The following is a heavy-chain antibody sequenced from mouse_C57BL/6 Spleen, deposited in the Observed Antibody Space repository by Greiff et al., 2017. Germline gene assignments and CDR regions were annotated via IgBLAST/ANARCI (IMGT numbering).Heavy chain of an antibody. CDR1: GYTFTSYW. V-gene: IGHV1-52*01. J-gene: IGHJ4*01. D-gene: IGHD1-1*01. CDR2: IDPSDSET. CDR3: ARSHYYGSSFDAMDY. Sequence: QVQLQQPGAELVRPGSSVKLSCKASGYTFTSYWMHWVKQRPIQGLEWIGNIDPSDSETHYNQKFKDKATLTVDKSSSTAYMQLSSLTSEDSAVYYCARSHYYGSSFDAMDYCGQGTSVTVSS.